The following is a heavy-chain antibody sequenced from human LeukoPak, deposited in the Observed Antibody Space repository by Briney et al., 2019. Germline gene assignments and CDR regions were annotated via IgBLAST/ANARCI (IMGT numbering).Heavy chain of an antibody. CDR2: IYYTGST. Sequence: PSETLSLTCTVSGASISGSGYYLGWIRQPPGKGLEWIGNIYYTGSTYYNASLQSRVTISIDMSKNQFSLRLSSVTAADTAMYYCVKSGGYGLIDYWGQGTLVTVSS. V-gene: IGHV4-39*01. D-gene: IGHD6-19*01. CDR1: GASISGSGYY. CDR3: VKSGGYGLIDY. J-gene: IGHJ4*02.